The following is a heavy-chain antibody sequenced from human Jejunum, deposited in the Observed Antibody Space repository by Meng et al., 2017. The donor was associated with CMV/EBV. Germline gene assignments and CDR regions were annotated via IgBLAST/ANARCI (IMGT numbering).Heavy chain of an antibody. J-gene: IGHJ6*02. Sequence: SGFTVDGNYMTWVRQAPGEGLEWVSVVFAGGTTYYADSVKGRFTISRDTSQNTVYLHMNSLRADDTAVYYCARLSSDHYYAIVVWGQGTTVTVSS. V-gene: IGHV3-53*01. D-gene: IGHD3-10*02. CDR2: VFAGGTT. CDR3: ARLSSDHYYAIVV. CDR1: GFTVDGNY.